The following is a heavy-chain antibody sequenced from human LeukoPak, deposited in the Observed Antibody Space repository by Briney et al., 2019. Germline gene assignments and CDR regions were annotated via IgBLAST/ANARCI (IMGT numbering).Heavy chain of an antibody. J-gene: IGHJ4*02. V-gene: IGHV4-59*01. CDR1: GGSISSYY. CDR3: ARLRGPRGSFDY. CDR2: IYYSGST. D-gene: IGHD3-10*01. Sequence: PSETLSLTCTVSGGSISSYYWSWIRQPPGKGLEWIGYIYYSGSTNYNPSLKSRVTISVDTSKNQFSLKLSSVTAADTAVYYCARLRGPRGSFDYWGQGTLVTVSS.